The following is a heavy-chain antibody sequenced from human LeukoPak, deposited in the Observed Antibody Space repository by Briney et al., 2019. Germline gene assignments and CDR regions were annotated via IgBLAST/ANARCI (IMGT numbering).Heavy chain of an antibody. CDR2: IKQVGSEK. Sequence: GCLRLSCVASGLTFTIYWRRWVRQAPGEGLEWVANIKQVGSEKNYVDSVKGRFTTSRDNAKNSLYLQMNSLRVEDTAVYYCAGGIAMVRGGDVWGKGTTVTVSS. CDR3: AGGIAMVRGGDV. J-gene: IGHJ6*04. CDR1: GLTFTIYW. V-gene: IGHV3-7*01. D-gene: IGHD3-10*01.